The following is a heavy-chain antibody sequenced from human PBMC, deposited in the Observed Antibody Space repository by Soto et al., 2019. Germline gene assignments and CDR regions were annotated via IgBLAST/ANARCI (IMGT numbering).Heavy chain of an antibody. CDR2: ISAYNGNT. Sequence: ASVKVSCKASGYTFTSYGISWVRQAPGQGLEWMGWISAYNGNTNYAQKLQGRVTMTTDTSTSTAYMELSSLRSEDTAVYYCAKQIVADAFDIWGQGTMVTVSS. CDR1: GYTFTSYG. V-gene: IGHV1-18*01. D-gene: IGHD3-22*01. CDR3: AKQIVADAFDI. J-gene: IGHJ3*02.